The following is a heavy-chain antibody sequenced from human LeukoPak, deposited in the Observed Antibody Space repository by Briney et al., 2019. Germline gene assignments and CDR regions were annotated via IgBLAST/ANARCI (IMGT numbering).Heavy chain of an antibody. V-gene: IGHV1-2*02. D-gene: IGHD6-6*01. CDR2: INPNSGDT. CDR3: AREGHTTSSGNDY. J-gene: IGHJ4*02. Sequence: GASVTVSCKASSYTFTGNYMHWVRQAPGQGLEWMGWINPNSGDTKYAQKFQGRVTMTRDTSIGTAYMELSRLRSDDTAVYYCAREGHTTSSGNDYWGQGTLVTVSS. CDR1: SYTFTGNY.